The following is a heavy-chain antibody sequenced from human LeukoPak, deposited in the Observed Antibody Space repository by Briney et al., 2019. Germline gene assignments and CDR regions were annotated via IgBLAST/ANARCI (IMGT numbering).Heavy chain of an antibody. J-gene: IGHJ4*02. Sequence: PGGSLRLSCAASGFTFDDYGLSWVRQAPGKGLEWVSTINWNGGSTGYADSVKGRFTISRDNAKNSLYLRMSSLRAEDTALYYCARDWFTRLGELSPDRAFDYWGQGTLVTVSS. CDR2: INWNGGST. CDR1: GFTFDDYG. V-gene: IGHV3-20*04. D-gene: IGHD3-16*02. CDR3: ARDWFTRLGELSPDRAFDY.